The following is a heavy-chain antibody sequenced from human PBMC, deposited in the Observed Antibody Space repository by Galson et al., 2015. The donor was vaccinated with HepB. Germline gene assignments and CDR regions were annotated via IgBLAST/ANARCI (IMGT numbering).Heavy chain of an antibody. CDR1: GYTFTSYY. J-gene: IGHJ4*02. Sequence: SVKVSCKASGYTFTSYYMHWVRQAPGQGLEWMGIINPSGGSTSYAQKFQGRVTMTRDTSTSTVYMELSSLRSEDTAVYYCARDSGSVAMANRAGDYWGQGTLVTVSS. V-gene: IGHV1-46*01. CDR3: ARDSGSVAMANRAGDY. D-gene: IGHD1-26*01. CDR2: INPSGGST.